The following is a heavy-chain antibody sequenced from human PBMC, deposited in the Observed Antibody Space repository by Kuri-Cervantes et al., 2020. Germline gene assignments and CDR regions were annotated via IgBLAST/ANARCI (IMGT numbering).Heavy chain of an antibody. CDR3: ARSGHRWGPAAIPEFDY. D-gene: IGHD2-2*01. CDR1: GYSLGDYF. CDR2: VDPEDGET. V-gene: IGHV1-69-2*01. Sequence: ASVKVSCKVSGYSLGDYFIHWVQQAPGKGLEWVGLVDPEDGETMYAERLQGRVTMTTDTSTSTAYMELRSLRPDDTAVYYCARSGHRWGPAAIPEFDYWGQGTLVTVSS. J-gene: IGHJ4*02.